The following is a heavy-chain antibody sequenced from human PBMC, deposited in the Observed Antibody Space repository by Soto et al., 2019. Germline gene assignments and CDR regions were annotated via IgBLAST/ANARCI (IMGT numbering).Heavy chain of an antibody. J-gene: IGHJ6*04. CDR3: ARGDLWPKLTVTTYRYYGMDV. CDR1: GGSVSSGSYY. CDR2: IYYSGST. Sequence: SETLSLTCTVSGGSVSSGSYYWSWIRQPPGKGLEWIGYIYYSGSTNYNPSLKSRVTISVDTSKNQFSLKLSSVTAADTAVYYCARGDLWPKLTVTTYRYYGMDVWGKGNTVTVSA. V-gene: IGHV4-61*01. D-gene: IGHD4-4*01.